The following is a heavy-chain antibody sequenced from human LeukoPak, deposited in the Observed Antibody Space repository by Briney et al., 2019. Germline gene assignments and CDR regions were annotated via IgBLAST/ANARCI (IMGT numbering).Heavy chain of an antibody. D-gene: IGHD6-13*01. J-gene: IGHJ3*02. CDR2: IIPIFGTA. V-gene: IGHV1-69*05. CDR1: GGTFSSYA. Sequence: ASVKVSCKASGGTFSSYAISWVRQAPGQGLEWMGGIIPIFGTANYAQKFQGRVTITTDESTSTAYMELSSLRSEDTAVYYCARAIVKQQLVGAFDIWGQGTMVTVSS. CDR3: ARAIVKQQLVGAFDI.